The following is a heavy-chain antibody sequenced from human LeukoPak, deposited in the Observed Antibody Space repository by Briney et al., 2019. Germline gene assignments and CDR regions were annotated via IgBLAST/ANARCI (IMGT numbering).Heavy chain of an antibody. J-gene: IGHJ3*02. CDR2: IRSKAYGGTT. D-gene: IGHD3-22*01. V-gene: IGHV3-49*03. CDR3: TRALPPYDSSGYYGSGGAFDI. Sequence: LSGRSLLLSCTSSGFTFCDYSMSWFRQAQGKGQGWVGFIRSKAYGGTTQDAASAKGRFTISRDDSKSIAYLQMNSLKTEDTAVYYCTRALPPYDSSGYYGSGGAFDIWGQGTMVTVSS. CDR1: GFTFCDYS.